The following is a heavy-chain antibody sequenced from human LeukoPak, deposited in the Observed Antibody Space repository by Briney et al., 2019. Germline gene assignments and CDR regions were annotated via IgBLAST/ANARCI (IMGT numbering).Heavy chain of an antibody. CDR2: IYYSGST. CDR3: ARRFMVRGAMGFDP. CDR1: GGSISSNSYY. J-gene: IGHJ5*02. D-gene: IGHD3-10*01. Sequence: SETLSLTCTVSGGSISSNSYYWGWIRQPPGKWLEWIGSIYYSGSTYYNPSLKSRVTISVDTSNNQFSLKLSSVTAADTAVYYCARRFMVRGAMGFDPWGQGTLVTVSS. V-gene: IGHV4-39*01.